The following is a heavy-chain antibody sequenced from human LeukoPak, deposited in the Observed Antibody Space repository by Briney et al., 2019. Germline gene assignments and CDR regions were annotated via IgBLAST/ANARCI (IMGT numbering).Heavy chain of an antibody. CDR3: ARHFSLTSDGYYYYGMDV. Sequence: PSETLSLTCTVSGGSISSSIYYWGWIRQPPGKGLEWIGSIYYSGSTYYNPSLKSRVTISVDTSKNQFSLKLSSVTAADTAVYYCARHFSLTSDGYYYYGMDVWGQGTTVTVSS. CDR2: IYYSGST. CDR1: GGSISSSIYY. J-gene: IGHJ6*02. D-gene: IGHD4/OR15-4a*01. V-gene: IGHV4-39*01.